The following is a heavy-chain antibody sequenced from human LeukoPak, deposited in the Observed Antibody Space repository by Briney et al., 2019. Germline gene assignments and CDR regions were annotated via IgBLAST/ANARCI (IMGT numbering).Heavy chain of an antibody. Sequence: GSLRLSCGASGFTFSSYSMNWVRQAPGKGLEWVSGISWNSGSIGYADSVKGRFTISRDNSKNTLYLQMNSLRAEDTAVYYCARGPSGYHNTGGQGTLVTVSS. CDR1: GFTFSSYS. CDR3: ARGPSGYHNT. CDR2: ISWNSGSI. V-gene: IGHV3-48*01. D-gene: IGHD5-12*01. J-gene: IGHJ4*02.